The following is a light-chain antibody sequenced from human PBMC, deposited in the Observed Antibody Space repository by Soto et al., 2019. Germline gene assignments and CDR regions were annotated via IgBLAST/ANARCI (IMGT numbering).Light chain of an antibody. V-gene: IGKV3-20*01. J-gene: IGKJ1*01. Sequence: MSQSPAPLSVSPGERVTLSCRASQNVSTSNLAWYQQRPGQAPRLLIYGASRRATGIPDRFSGSGSGTDFTLTISRLEPEDLAVYYCQQYDNSVWTFGQGTKVDIK. CDR1: QNVSTSN. CDR2: GAS. CDR3: QQYDNSVWT.